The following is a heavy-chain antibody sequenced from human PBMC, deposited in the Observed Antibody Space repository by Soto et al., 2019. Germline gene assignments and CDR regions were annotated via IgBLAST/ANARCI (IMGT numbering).Heavy chain of an antibody. CDR2: IWYDGSNK. J-gene: IGHJ4*02. CDR1: GFTFSSYG. CDR3: ARDPFTMVRGLLYYFDY. D-gene: IGHD3-10*01. V-gene: IGHV3-33*01. Sequence: PGGSLRLSCAASGFTFSSYGMHWVRQAPGKGLEWVAVIWYDGSNKYYADSVKGRFTISRDNSKNTLYLQMNSLRAEDAAVYYCARDPFTMVRGLLYYFDYWGPGTLVTVSS.